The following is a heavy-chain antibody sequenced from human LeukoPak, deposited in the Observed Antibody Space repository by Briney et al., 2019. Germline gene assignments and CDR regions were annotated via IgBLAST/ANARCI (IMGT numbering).Heavy chain of an antibody. V-gene: IGHV3-11*01. D-gene: IGHD6-19*01. J-gene: IGHJ4*02. CDR1: GFTFSDYY. CDR3: AREGRTGYSSGYRVDY. Sequence: GGSLRLSCAASGFTFSDYYMSWIRQAPGKGLEWVSYISSSGSTIYYADSVKGRFTIPRDNAKNSLYLQMNSLRAEDTAVYYCAREGRTGYSSGYRVDYWGQGTLVTVSS. CDR2: ISSSGSTI.